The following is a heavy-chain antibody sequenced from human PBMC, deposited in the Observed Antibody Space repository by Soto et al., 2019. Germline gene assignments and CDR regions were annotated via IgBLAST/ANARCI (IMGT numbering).Heavy chain of an antibody. Sequence: PGGSLRLSCAASGFTFSSYAMSWVRQAPGKGLEWVSAISGSGGSTYYADSVKGRFTISRDNSKNTLYLQMNSLRAEDTAVYYCAKDGYADYDCWSGPSMDVWGQGTTVTVSS. CDR3: AKDGYADYDCWSGPSMDV. V-gene: IGHV3-23*01. J-gene: IGHJ6*02. D-gene: IGHD3-3*01. CDR1: GFTFSSYA. CDR2: ISGSGGST.